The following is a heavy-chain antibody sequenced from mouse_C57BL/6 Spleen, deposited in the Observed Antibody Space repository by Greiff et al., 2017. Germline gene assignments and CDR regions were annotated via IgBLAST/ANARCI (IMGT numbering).Heavy chain of an antibody. J-gene: IGHJ1*03. CDR1: GYTFTDYY. Sequence: EVQLVESGPVLVKPGASVKMSCKASGYTFTDYYMNWVKQSHGKSLEWIGVINPYNGGTSYNQKFKGKATLTVDKSSSTAYMELNSLTSEDSAVYYCARYYSNRYFDVWGTGTTVTVSS. V-gene: IGHV1-19*01. D-gene: IGHD2-5*01. CDR2: INPYNGGT. CDR3: ARYYSNRYFDV.